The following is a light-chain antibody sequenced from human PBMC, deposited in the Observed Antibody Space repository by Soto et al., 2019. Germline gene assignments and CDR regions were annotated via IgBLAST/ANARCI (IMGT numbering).Light chain of an antibody. CDR2: DVS. J-gene: IGLJ1*01. CDR3: SSYTSSSTLYV. Sequence: HSDLTKPASVSGLPGQSITISCTRTSSDVGGYNYVSWYQQHPGKAPKLMIYDVSNRPSGVSNRFSGSKSGNTASLTISGLQAEDEADYYCSSYTSSSTLYVFGTGTKATVL. CDR1: SSDVGGYNY. V-gene: IGLV2-14*01.